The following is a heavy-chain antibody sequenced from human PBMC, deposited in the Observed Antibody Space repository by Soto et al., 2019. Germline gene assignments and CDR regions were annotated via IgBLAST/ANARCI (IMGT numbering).Heavy chain of an antibody. CDR2: IYYSGST. Sequence: SSETLSLTCTVSGGSISSYYWSWIRQPPGKGLEWIGYIYYSGSTNYNPSLKSRVTISVDTSKTQFSLKLSSVTAADTAVYYCARASVSSDEVCSLDYWGRGTLVTVSS. CDR1: GGSISSYY. J-gene: IGHJ4*02. D-gene: IGHD6-19*01. CDR3: ARASVSSDEVCSLDY. V-gene: IGHV4-59*01.